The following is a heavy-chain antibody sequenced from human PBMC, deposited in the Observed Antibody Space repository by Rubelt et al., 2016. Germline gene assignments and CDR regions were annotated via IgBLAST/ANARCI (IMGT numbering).Heavy chain of an antibody. V-gene: IGHV3-23*04. Sequence: EIQLVQSGGGLVQPGGSLRLSCEVSGFTFVSFAMSWVRQAPGKGPEWISIISASGNTYYTDSVRGRFTISTDSSKNTLYLQMNSLRVDETAVYYCAKGRTATSKVYGLDIWGQGTTVTVSS. J-gene: IGHJ6*02. CDR3: AKGRTATSKVYGLDI. CDR2: ISASGNT. D-gene: IGHD2-2*01. CDR1: GFTFVSFA.